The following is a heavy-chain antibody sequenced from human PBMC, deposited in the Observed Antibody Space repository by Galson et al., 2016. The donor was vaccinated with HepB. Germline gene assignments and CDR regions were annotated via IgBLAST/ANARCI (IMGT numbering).Heavy chain of an antibody. V-gene: IGHV3-72*01. J-gene: IGHJ4*02. CDR3: VRWVSGAADY. CDR2: TRNRRNSFIT. Sequence: SLRLSCAVSGFTFPNAWMSWVRQATGKGLEWVGRTRNRRNSFITEYAASVRGRFTISRDDSKNSVYLQMNSLRTEDTAVYYCVRWVSGAADYWGQGALVTVSS. CDR1: GFTFPNAW. D-gene: IGHD5/OR15-5a*01.